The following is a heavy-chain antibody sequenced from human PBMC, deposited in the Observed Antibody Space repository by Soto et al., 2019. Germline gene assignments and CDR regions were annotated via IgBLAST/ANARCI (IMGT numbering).Heavy chain of an antibody. Sequence: EVQLVESGGGLVQPGGSLRLSCAASGFTFSSYSMNWVRQAPGKGLEWVSYISSSSSTIYYAVSVKGRFTISRDNAKNSLYLQMNSLRAEDTAVYYCASHRGYSGYVPSWYFDLWGRGTLVTVSS. D-gene: IGHD5-12*01. CDR3: ASHRGYSGYVPSWYFDL. CDR2: ISSSSSTI. V-gene: IGHV3-48*01. J-gene: IGHJ2*01. CDR1: GFTFSSYS.